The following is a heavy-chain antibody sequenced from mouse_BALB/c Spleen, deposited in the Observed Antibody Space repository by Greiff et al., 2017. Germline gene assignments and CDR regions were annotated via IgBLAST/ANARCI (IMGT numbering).Heavy chain of an antibody. J-gene: IGHJ2*01. D-gene: IGHD1-1*01. CDR2: ISYSGST. CDR1: GDSITSGY. Sequence: EVQRVESGPSLVKPSQTLSLTCSVTGDSITSGYWNCIRKFPGNKLEYMGYISYSGSTYYNPSLKSRISITRDTSKNQYYLQLNSVTTEDTATYYCARGATTEDYFDYWGQGTTLTVSS. V-gene: IGHV3-8*02. CDR3: ARGATTEDYFDY.